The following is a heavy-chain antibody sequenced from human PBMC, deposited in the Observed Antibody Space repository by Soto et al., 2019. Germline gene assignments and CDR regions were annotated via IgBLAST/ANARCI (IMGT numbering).Heavy chain of an antibody. J-gene: IGHJ4*02. Sequence: PSETLSLTCAVSGGSISSGGYSWSWIRQPPGKGLEWIGYIYHSGSTYYNPSLKSRVTISVDRSKNQFSLKLSSVTAADTAVYYCARGSEESVGSSPYYFDYWGQGTLVTVSS. D-gene: IGHD2-15*01. CDR3: ARGSEESVGSSPYYFDY. CDR1: GGSISSGGYS. CDR2: IYHSGST. V-gene: IGHV4-30-2*01.